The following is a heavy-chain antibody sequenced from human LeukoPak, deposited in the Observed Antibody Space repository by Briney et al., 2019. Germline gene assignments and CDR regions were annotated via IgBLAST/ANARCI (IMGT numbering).Heavy chain of an antibody. V-gene: IGHV3-7*01. CDR1: GFTFSSYW. CDR2: IKQDGSEK. Sequence: GGSLRLSCAASGFTFSSYWMSWVRQAPGKGLEWMANIKQDGSEKYYVDSVKGRFTISRDNAKNSLYLQMNSLRAEDTAVYYCARDPAVDAFDIWGQGTMVTVSS. CDR3: ARDPAVDAFDI. J-gene: IGHJ3*02.